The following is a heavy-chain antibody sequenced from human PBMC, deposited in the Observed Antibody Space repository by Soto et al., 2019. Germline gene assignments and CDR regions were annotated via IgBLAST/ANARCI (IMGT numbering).Heavy chain of an antibody. CDR3: ARGQQGFDFWSGYSSPWYMDV. Sequence: QVQLVQSGAEVKKPGASVKVSCKASGYTFTSYDINWVRQATGQGLEWMGWMNPNSGNTGYAQKSHGRVTMTRNTSISTAYMELSSLRSEDTAVYYCARGQQGFDFWSGYSSPWYMDVWGKGATVTVSS. V-gene: IGHV1-8*01. CDR1: GYTFTSYD. CDR2: MNPNSGNT. D-gene: IGHD3-3*01. J-gene: IGHJ6*03.